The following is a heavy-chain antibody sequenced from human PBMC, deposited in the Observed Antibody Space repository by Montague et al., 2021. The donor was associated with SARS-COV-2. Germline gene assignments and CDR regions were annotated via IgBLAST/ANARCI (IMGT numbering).Heavy chain of an antibody. CDR1: GGSIISTTSN. J-gene: IGHJ5*02. Sequence: SETLSLTCTVSGGSIISTTSNWGRIPQPPGKGLEWIVSIYYTANTNHTLPRKTHVTIPADTSKNQFSLRLRSVTAADTAVYYCARDRLRYGRFDPWGQGTLVTVSS. CDR2: IYYTANT. CDR3: ARDRLRYGRFDP. V-gene: IGHV4-39*01. D-gene: IGHD5-12*01.